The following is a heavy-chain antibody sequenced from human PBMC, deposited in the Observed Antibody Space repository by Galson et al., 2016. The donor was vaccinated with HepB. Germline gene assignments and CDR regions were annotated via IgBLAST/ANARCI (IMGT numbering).Heavy chain of an antibody. CDR3: AKMDCGRDCPRDY. CDR1: GFTFSGHG. D-gene: IGHD2-21*02. J-gene: IGHJ4*02. Sequence: SLRLSCAASGFTFSGHGMHWVRQAPGRGLEWVAVISKDSRDKQYVDSVKGRFTVSRDNSKNTLFLHMSNLRVEDTAVYSCAKMDCGRDCPRDYWGQGTLVTVSS. CDR2: ISKDSRDK. V-gene: IGHV3-30*18.